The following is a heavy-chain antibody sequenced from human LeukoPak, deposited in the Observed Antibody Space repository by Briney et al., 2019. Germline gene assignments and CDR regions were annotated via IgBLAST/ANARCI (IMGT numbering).Heavy chain of an antibody. J-gene: IGHJ4*02. CDR1: GFTFSSYG. Sequence: QSGGSPRLSCAASGFTFSSYGMHWVRQAPGKGLEWVAVISYDGSNKYYADSVKGRFTISRDNSKNTLYLQMNSLRAEDTAVYYCAKGWYSSGWSSFDYWGQGTLVTVSS. CDR2: ISYDGSNK. V-gene: IGHV3-30*18. CDR3: AKGWYSSGWSSFDY. D-gene: IGHD6-19*01.